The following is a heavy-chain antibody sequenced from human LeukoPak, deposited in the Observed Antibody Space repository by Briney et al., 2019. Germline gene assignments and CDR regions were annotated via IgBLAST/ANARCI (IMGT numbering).Heavy chain of an antibody. CDR2: IYPGDSDT. J-gene: IGHJ3*02. V-gene: IGHV5-51*01. CDR1: GYSLTSYW. Sequence: GESLKISCKGSGYSLTSYWIGWVRQMPGKGLEWMGIIYPGDSDTRYSPSFQGQVTISADKSISTAYLQWSSLKASDTAMYYCARQVFEGGDAFDIWGQGTMVTVSS. D-gene: IGHD3-16*01. CDR3: ARQVFEGGDAFDI.